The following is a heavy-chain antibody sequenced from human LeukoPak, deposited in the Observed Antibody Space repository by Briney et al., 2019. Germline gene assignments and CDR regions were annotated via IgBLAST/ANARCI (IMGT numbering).Heavy chain of an antibody. CDR2: IKSKTDGGTT. D-gene: IGHD5-12*01. J-gene: IGHJ4*02. CDR1: GFTFGDYA. V-gene: IGHV3-15*01. Sequence: GRSLRLSCTASGFTFGDYAMSWVRQAPGKGLEWVGRIKSKTDGGTTDYAAPVKGRFTISRDDSKNTLYLQMNSLKTEDTAVYYCTTDSGYSGYDFRDYWGQGTLVTVSS. CDR3: TTDSGYSGYDFRDY.